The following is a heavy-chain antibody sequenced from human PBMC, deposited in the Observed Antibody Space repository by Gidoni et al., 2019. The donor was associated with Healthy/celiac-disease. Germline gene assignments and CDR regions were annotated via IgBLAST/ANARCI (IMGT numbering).Heavy chain of an antibody. CDR3: ATAAAGNDYGMDV. V-gene: IGHV4-34*01. CDR2: INHSGST. J-gene: IGHJ6*02. D-gene: IGHD6-13*01. CDR1: GGSFSGYY. Sequence: QVQLQQWGAVLLKPSETLSLTCAVYGGSFSGYYWSWIRQPQGKGLEWNGEINHSGSTNYNPSLKSRVTISVDTSKNQFYLKLSSVTAADTAVYYCATAAAGNDYGMDVWGQGTTVTVSS.